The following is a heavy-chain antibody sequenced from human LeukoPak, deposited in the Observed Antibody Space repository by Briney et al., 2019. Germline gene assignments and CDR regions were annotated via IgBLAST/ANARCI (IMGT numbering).Heavy chain of an antibody. Sequence: SETLSLTCTVSNGSISSGRFYWPWIRQPAGTRLEYIGRVYTSGTVNYNPSLRSRVTISVDTSKNQFSVKLSSVTAADTAVYYCARSIRGYSSGWYYFDYWGQGTLITVSS. CDR2: VYTSGTV. CDR1: NGSISSGRFY. CDR3: ARSIRGYSSGWYYFDY. V-gene: IGHV4-61*02. D-gene: IGHD6-19*01. J-gene: IGHJ4*02.